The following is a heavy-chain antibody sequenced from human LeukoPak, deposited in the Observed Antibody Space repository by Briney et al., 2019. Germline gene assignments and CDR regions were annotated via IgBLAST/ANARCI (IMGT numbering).Heavy chain of an antibody. D-gene: IGHD3-10*01. Sequence: SETLSLTCTVSGGSISDYYWTWIRQPPEKGLEWIGYIHSIGGTNYNPSLKSRVTVSVDTSKNQFSLKLSSVTAADTAFYYCARGHDYYYSGRQSWFDPWGQGTLVTVSS. CDR2: IHSIGGT. CDR1: GGSISDYY. J-gene: IGHJ5*02. V-gene: IGHV4-59*01. CDR3: ARGHDYYYSGRQSWFDP.